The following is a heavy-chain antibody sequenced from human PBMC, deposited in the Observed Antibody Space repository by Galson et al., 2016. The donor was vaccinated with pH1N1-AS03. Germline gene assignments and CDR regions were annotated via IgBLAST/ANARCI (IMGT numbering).Heavy chain of an antibody. CDR1: GFTLRTYD. Sequence: SLRLSCAASGFTLRTYDMHWVRQAPGKGLEWVGINRYYGSSEYYGDSMKGRISISRDNSQNTISLRMNSLRVEDTAVYYCVRGSGYYFDSWGQGTLVIVSP. J-gene: IGHJ4*02. CDR3: VRGSGYYFDS. V-gene: IGHV3-33*01. CDR2: NRYYGSSE. D-gene: IGHD3-3*01.